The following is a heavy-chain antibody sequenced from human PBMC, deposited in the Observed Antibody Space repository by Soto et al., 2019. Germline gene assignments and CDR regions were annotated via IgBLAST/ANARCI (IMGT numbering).Heavy chain of an antibody. D-gene: IGHD4-4*01. Sequence: GGSLRLSCAASGFTFSSYSMNWVRQAPGKGLEWVSAISGSGGTTYYADSVKGRFTISRDNSKNTLYLQMNSLRAEDTAVYYCATSVTPLDWFDPWGQGTLVTVSS. CDR1: GFTFSSYS. J-gene: IGHJ5*02. CDR2: ISGSGGTT. CDR3: ATSVTPLDWFDP. V-gene: IGHV3-23*01.